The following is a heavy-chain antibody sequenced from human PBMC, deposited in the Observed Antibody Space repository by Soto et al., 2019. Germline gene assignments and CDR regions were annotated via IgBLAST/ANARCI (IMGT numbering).Heavy chain of an antibody. Sequence: ASVKVSCKAFGFIFNNYAISWVRQAPGQGLEWMGWISANSGNTNYAQKPQGRVTMTTDTSTSTAHMELRSLRSDDTAVYYCATAGNYDSSGRDFWGQGTLVTVSS. J-gene: IGHJ4*02. CDR2: ISANSGNT. V-gene: IGHV1-18*04. CDR1: GFIFNNYA. D-gene: IGHD3-22*01. CDR3: ATAGNYDSSGRDF.